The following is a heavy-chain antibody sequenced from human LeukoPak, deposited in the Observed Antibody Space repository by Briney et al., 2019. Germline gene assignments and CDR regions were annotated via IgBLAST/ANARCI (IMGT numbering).Heavy chain of an antibody. CDR2: IYCGGTT. J-gene: IGHJ4*02. V-gene: IGHV4-39*01. CDR1: GVSISSSSYC. CDR3: AKQYAYGMGGYQIDY. D-gene: IGHD3-10*01. Sequence: SGTLCLTCTVSGVSISSSSYCWGCIRPPPGMGLVWGGSIYCGGTTYYNPAIESRATISEDTTNNQFFQKLSSVTAENTALYYCAKQYAYGMGGYQIDYWGQGTLVTVSS.